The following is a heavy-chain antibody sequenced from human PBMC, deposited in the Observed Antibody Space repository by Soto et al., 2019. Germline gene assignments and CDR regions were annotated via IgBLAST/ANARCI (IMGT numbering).Heavy chain of an antibody. Sequence: SETLSLTCAVSGRSISSGDYYWSWIRQPPGKGLEWIGYIYYSGSTYYNPSLQRRITISVATSKNQFSLKLSSVTAADTAVYYCARESSDYSRGWYYFDYWGQGALVTVS. V-gene: IGHV4-30-4*01. CDR1: GRSISSGDYY. J-gene: IGHJ4*02. CDR3: ARESSDYSRGWYYFDY. CDR2: IYYSGST. D-gene: IGHD6-19*01.